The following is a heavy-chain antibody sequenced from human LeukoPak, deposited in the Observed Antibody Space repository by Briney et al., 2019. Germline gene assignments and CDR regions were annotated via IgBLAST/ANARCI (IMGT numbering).Heavy chain of an antibody. V-gene: IGHV3-30-3*01. CDR3: ARDAEGAFYWYFDL. J-gene: IGHJ2*01. CDR2: ISYDGSND. D-gene: IGHD1-26*01. CDR1: GFTFSSFA. Sequence: GGSLRLPCAASGFTFSSFAMHWVRQAPGKGLEWLAVISYDGSNDYYAGSLKGRFTMSRDNSRNTLSLQIKSLRPDDTAVYYCARDAEGAFYWYFDLWGRGTLVTVSS.